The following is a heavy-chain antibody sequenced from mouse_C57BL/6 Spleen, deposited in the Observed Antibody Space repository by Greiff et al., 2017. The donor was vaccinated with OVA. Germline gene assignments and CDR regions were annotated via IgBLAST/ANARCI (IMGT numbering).Heavy chain of an antibody. Sequence: EVQRVESGGGLVQPKGSLKLSCAASGFSFNTYAMNWVRQAPGKGLEWVARIRSKSNNYATSYAVSVKARFTISRDDAESMLYLQMNNLKTEDTAKYYCVRQRVLREYYDAMDYGGQGTSVTVSS. CDR3: VRQRVLREYYDAMDY. D-gene: IGHD1-1*01. CDR1: GFSFNTYA. V-gene: IGHV10-1*01. CDR2: IRSKSNNYAT. J-gene: IGHJ4*01.